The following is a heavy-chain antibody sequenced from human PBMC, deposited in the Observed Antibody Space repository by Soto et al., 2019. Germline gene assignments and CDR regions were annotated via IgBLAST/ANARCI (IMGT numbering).Heavy chain of an antibody. Sequence: PGGSLRLSWAASGFTFTSYIMNWGRQAPGKGLEWVSSISITTNYIYYGDSMKGRFTISRDNAKNSLYLEMNSLRAEDTAVYYCARESEDLTSNFDYWGQGTLVTVSS. CDR3: ARESEDLTSNFDY. CDR1: GFTFTSYI. CDR2: ISITTNYI. V-gene: IGHV3-21*06. J-gene: IGHJ4*02.